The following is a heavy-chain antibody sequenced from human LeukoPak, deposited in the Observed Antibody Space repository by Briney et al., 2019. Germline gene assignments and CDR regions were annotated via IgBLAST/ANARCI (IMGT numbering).Heavy chain of an antibody. CDR3: ARDLFSGYSGYDPGY. CDR2: INPNSGGT. V-gene: IGHV1-2*02. CDR1: GYTFTSYG. D-gene: IGHD5-12*01. J-gene: IGHJ4*02. Sequence: ASVKVSCKASGYTFTSYGISWVRQAPGQGLEWMGWINPNSGGTNYAQKFQGRVTMTRDTSISTAYMELSRLRSDDTAVYYCARDLFSGYSGYDPGYWGQGTLVTVSS.